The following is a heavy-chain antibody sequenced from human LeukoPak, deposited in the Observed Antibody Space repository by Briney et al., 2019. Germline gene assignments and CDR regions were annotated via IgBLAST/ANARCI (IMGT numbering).Heavy chain of an antibody. CDR2: IYHSGST. D-gene: IGHD3-22*01. CDR3: ARHRAYYYDSSGYLNWFDP. J-gene: IGHJ5*02. V-gene: IGHV4-38-2*01. Sequence: SETLSLTCAVPGYSISSGYYWGWIRQPPGKGLKWIGSIYHSGSTYYNPSLKSRVTISVDTSKNQFSLKLSSVTAADTAVYYCARHRAYYYDSSGYLNWFDPWGQGTLVTVSS. CDR1: GYSISSGYY.